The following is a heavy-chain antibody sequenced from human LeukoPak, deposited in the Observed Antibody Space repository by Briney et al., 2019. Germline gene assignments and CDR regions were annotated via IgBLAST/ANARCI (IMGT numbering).Heavy chain of an antibody. V-gene: IGHV1-18*01. D-gene: IGHD2-2*01. J-gene: IGHJ6*02. CDR3: ARIREYCSSTSCYLYYYGMDV. CDR1: GYTFTSYC. CDR2: ISAYNGNT. Sequence: EASVKVSCKASGYTFTSYCISWVRQAPGHWLEWMGWISAYNGNTNYAQKLQGRVTMTTDTSTSTAYMELRSLRSDDTAVYYCARIREYCSSTSCYLYYYGMDVWGQGTTVTVSS.